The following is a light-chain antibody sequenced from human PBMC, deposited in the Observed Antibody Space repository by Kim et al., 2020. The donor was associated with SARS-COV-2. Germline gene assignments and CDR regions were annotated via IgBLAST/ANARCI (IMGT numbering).Light chain of an antibody. J-gene: IGKJ4*01. CDR1: LDISSY. Sequence: GDRITITCRASLDISSYLAWYQQKPGKAPKLLIYAASTLQSGVPSRFTGSGSGTDFTLTISGLQSEDFATYHCQHYYSYPLTFGGGTKVDIK. CDR2: AAS. V-gene: IGKV1-8*01. CDR3: QHYYSYPLT.